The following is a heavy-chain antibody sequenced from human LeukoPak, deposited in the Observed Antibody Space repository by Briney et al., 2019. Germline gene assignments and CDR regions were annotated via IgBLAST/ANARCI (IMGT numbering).Heavy chain of an antibody. V-gene: IGHV3-21*01. Sequence: TGGSLRLSCAASGFTFSSYSMNWVRQAPGKGLEWVSSISSSSSYIYYADSVKGRFTISRDNAKNSLYLQMNSLRAEDTAVYYCARDKDYYDSSGPDYWGQGTLVTASS. D-gene: IGHD3-22*01. CDR1: GFTFSSYS. J-gene: IGHJ4*02. CDR3: ARDKDYYDSSGPDY. CDR2: ISSSSSYI.